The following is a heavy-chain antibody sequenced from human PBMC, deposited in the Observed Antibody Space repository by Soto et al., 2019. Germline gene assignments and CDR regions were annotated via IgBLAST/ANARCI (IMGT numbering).Heavy chain of an antibody. V-gene: IGHV1-69*13. J-gene: IGHJ6*02. CDR1: GGTFSSYA. Sequence: SVRVSCKASGGTFSSYAISWVRQAPGQGLEWMGGIIPIFGTANYAQKFQGRVTITADESTSTAYMELSSLRSEDTAVYYCASIREYSSSGRLVRYGMDVWGQGTTVTVSS. D-gene: IGHD6-6*01. CDR2: IIPIFGTA. CDR3: ASIREYSSSGRLVRYGMDV.